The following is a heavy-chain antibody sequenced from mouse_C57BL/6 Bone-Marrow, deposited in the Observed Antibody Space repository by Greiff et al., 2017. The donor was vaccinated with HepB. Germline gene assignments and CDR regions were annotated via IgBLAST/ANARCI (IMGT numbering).Heavy chain of an antibody. CDR2: ISSGGSYT. J-gene: IGHJ3*01. CDR3: ARWCKAWFAY. CDR1: GFTFSSYG. V-gene: IGHV5-6*02. Sequence: DVKLQESGGDLVKPGGSLKLSCAASGFTFSSYGMSWVRQTPDKRLEWVATISSGGSYTYYPDSVKGRFTISRDNAKNTLYLQMSSLKSEDTAMYYCARWCKAWFAYWGQGTLVTVSA. D-gene: IGHD1-1*02.